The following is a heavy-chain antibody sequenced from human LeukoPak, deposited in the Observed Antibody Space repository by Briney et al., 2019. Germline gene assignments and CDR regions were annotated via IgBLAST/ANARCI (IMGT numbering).Heavy chain of an antibody. CDR2: IYPGDSDT. V-gene: IGHV5-51*01. CDR1: GYSFTSYW. Sequence: PGGSLSLSCKGSGYSFTSYWIGWVRQMPGKGREWMGIIYPGDSDTRYSPSFEGQVTISADKSISTAYLQWSSLKASDTAMYYCARRLRTTVTTRAFDIWGQGTMVTVSS. CDR3: ARRLRTTVTTRAFDI. D-gene: IGHD4-11*01. J-gene: IGHJ3*02.